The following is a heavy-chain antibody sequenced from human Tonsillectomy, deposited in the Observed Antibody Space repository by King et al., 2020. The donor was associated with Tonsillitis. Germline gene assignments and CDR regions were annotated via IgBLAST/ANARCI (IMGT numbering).Heavy chain of an antibody. CDR3: ARDSWPGSSSSKCFEY. J-gene: IGHJ4*02. CDR2: ISSSSTYI. Sequence: VQLVESGGGLVKPGGSLRLSCAVSGFTFSSYSMNWVRQAPGKGLEWVSSISSSSTYIYYADSVKGRFTISRDGANNSLYLQMNGLRAEDTAVYYCARDSWPGSSSSKCFEYWGQGTLVTVSS. D-gene: IGHD6-13*01. CDR1: GFTFSSYS. V-gene: IGHV3-21*01.